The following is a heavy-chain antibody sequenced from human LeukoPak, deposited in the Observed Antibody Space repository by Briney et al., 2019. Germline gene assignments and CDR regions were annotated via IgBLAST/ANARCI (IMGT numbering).Heavy chain of an antibody. CDR3: ARSSSWYFD. Sequence: SQTLSLTCAISGDSVSGNSVAWNWIRQSPSRGLEWLGRTYYRSKWYYDYAVSVQGRITINPDTSKNQFSLQLNSVTPEDTAVYYCARSSSWYFDWGQGTLVTVSS. CDR1: GDSVSGNSVA. CDR2: TYYRSKWYY. V-gene: IGHV6-1*01. J-gene: IGHJ4*02. D-gene: IGHD6-13*01.